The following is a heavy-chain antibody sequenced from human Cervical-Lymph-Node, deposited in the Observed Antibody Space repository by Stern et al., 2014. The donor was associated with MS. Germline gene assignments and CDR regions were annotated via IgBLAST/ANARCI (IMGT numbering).Heavy chain of an antibody. Sequence: VQLVESGAEVKKPGSSVNVSCKASGGTFSNFAINWVRQAPGQGLEWMGGIIRFSGTANYAQQFQGRVTITAYEATNTAYMELSSLRSEDTAVYYCARDDALRSFDYWGQGTLVTVSS. CDR1: GGTFSNFA. J-gene: IGHJ4*02. V-gene: IGHV1-69*01. CDR3: ARDDALRSFDY. D-gene: IGHD2-2*01. CDR2: IIRFSGTA.